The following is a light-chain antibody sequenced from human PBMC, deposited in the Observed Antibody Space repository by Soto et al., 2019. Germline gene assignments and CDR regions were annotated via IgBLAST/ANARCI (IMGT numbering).Light chain of an antibody. CDR3: QHYDTFSWT. J-gene: IGKJ1*01. Sequence: DVQMTQTPSTLSVSLGDRIAMTCRASEDIDTSLAWFQQRPGKAPKVLIAGASGLMNGVPSTFSGSGSGTEFALTISSVQPDDFATYFCQHYDTFSWTFGQGTKV. CDR2: GAS. CDR1: EDIDTS. V-gene: IGKV1-5*01.